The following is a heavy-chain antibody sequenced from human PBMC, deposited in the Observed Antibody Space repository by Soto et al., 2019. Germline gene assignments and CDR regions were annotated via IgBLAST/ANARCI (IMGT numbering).Heavy chain of an antibody. J-gene: IGHJ5*02. V-gene: IGHV6-1*01. CDR1: GGSVASNSAA. D-gene: IGHD3-10*01. CDR3: AKGVLLWFGASSSNCSDP. CDR2: TYYRSKWYN. Sequence: SQTLSRTCAISGGSVASNSAAWNWIRQSPSRGLEWLGRTYYRSKWYNDYAVSVKSRITINPDTSKNQFSLQLNSVTPEDTAVYYCAKGVLLWFGASSSNCSDPWRQGTLVT.